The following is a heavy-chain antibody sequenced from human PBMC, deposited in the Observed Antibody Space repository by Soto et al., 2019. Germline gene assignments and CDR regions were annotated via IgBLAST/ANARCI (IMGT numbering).Heavy chain of an antibody. V-gene: IGHV1-69*02. CDR3: ATSYGSGYRAFDY. CDR2: INPILSLS. J-gene: IGHJ4*02. Sequence: QVQLVQSGAEVKKPGSSVKVSCMASGDTFSSYTINWVRQAPGLGLEWMGRINPILSLSNYAQRFQGRVTIAADKSTSTAYMELRSLKSEDTAMYYCATSYGSGYRAFDYWGQGALVTVSS. CDR1: GDTFSSYT. D-gene: IGHD3-10*01.